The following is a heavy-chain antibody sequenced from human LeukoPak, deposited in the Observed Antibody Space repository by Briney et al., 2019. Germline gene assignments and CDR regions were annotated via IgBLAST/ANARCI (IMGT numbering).Heavy chain of an antibody. CDR1: GGTFSSYA. D-gene: IGHD5-24*01. J-gene: IGHJ6*02. CDR2: IIPILGIA. V-gene: IGHV1-69*04. Sequence: SVKVSCTASGGTFSSYAISWVRQAPGQGLEWMGRIIPILGIANYAQKFQGRVTITADKSTSTAYMELSSLRSEDTAVYYCARDRPNYANYYGMDVWGQGTTVTVSS. CDR3: ARDRPNYANYYGMDV.